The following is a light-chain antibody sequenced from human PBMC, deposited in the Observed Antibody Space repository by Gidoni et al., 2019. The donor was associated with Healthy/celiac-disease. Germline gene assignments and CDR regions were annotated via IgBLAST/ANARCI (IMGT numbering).Light chain of an antibody. CDR1: QSVSSY. V-gene: IGKV3-11*01. CDR2: DAS. J-gene: IGKJ4*01. Sequence: EIVLTQSPATLSLSPGERATLSCRASQSVSSYLAWYQQKPGQAPRLLIYDASNRATGIPARCSGSGSGTDFTLNISSLEPEDFAVYYCQQRSNWPPLTFGGGTKVEIK. CDR3: QQRSNWPPLT.